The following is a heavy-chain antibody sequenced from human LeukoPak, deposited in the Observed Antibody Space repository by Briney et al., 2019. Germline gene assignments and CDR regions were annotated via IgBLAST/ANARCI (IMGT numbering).Heavy chain of an antibody. CDR1: GYTFTSCY. V-gene: IGHV1-46*01. Sequence: ASVKVSCKASGYTFTSCYMHWVRQRHGPGLEWMWIINPSGGSTSYAQKFQGRVTMTRDTSTSTVYMELSSLRSEDTAVYYCARDHDYDRDYWGQGTLVTVSS. D-gene: IGHD4-17*01. J-gene: IGHJ4*02. CDR2: INPSGGST. CDR3: ARDHDYDRDY.